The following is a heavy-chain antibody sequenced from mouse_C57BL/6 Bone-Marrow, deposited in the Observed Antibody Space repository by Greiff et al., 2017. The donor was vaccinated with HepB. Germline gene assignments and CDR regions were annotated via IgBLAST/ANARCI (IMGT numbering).Heavy chain of an antibody. CDR3: AIGGWTPFAY. Sequence: QVQLQQSGAELVRPGTSVKVSCKASGYAFTNYLIEWVKQRPGQGLEWIGVINPGSGGTNYNEKFKGKATLTADKSSSTAYMQLSSLTSEDSAVYYCAIGGWTPFAYWGQGTLVTVSA. D-gene: IGHD2-3*01. CDR1: GYAFTNYL. V-gene: IGHV1-54*01. CDR2: INPGSGGT. J-gene: IGHJ3*01.